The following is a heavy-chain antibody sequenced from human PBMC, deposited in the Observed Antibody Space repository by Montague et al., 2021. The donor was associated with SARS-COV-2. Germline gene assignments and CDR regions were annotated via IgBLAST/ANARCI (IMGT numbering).Heavy chain of an antibody. CDR3: ARERGNDYGDY. Sequence: SLRLSCAASGFTFSSYGMHWVRQAPGKGLEWVAVIWYDGSSKYYADSVKGRFTISRDNSKSTLYLQMNSLRAEDTAEYYCARERGNDYGDYWGQGTLVTVSS. J-gene: IGHJ4*02. CDR2: IWYDGSSK. V-gene: IGHV3-33*01. D-gene: IGHD3-10*01. CDR1: GFTFSSYG.